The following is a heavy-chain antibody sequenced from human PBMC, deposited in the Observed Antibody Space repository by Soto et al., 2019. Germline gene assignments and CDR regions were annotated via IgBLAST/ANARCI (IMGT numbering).Heavy chain of an antibody. J-gene: IGHJ6*02. Sequence: GGSLRLSCAASGFTFSSYSMNWVRQAPGKGLEWVSYISSSSSTIYYADSVKGRFTISRDNAKNSLYLQMNSLRDEDTAVYYCARDGSYSSSRNYYGKDVWGQGTTVTVSS. CDR1: GFTFSSYS. CDR3: ARDGSYSSSRNYYGKDV. CDR2: ISSSSSTI. D-gene: IGHD6-6*01. V-gene: IGHV3-48*02.